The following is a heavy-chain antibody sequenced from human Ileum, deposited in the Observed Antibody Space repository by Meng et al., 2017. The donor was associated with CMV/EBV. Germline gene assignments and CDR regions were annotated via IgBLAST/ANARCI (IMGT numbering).Heavy chain of an antibody. V-gene: IGHV1-18*01. CDR1: NYTFTNFG. J-gene: IGHJ3*02. Sequence: ASVKVSCKASNYTFTNFGISWVRQAPGQGLGWMGWISPYDGDRNYAPRLQGRVTMATDSSTRTAYMDLRSLRSDDTAVYYCARGLRHVSDYGSYEDTFDIWGQGTMVTVSS. CDR2: ISPYDGDR. D-gene: IGHD4-11*01. CDR3: ARGLRHVSDYGSYEDTFDI.